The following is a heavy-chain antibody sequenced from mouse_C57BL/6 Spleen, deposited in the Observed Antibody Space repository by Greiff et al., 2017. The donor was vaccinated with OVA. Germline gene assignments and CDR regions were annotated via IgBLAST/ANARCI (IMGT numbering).Heavy chain of an antibody. V-gene: IGHV1-39*01. D-gene: IGHD2-2*01. CDR3: ARSDGYDSYWYFDV. CDR2: INPNYGTT. Sequence: VQLKESGPELVKPGASVKISCKASGYSFTDYNMNWVKQSNGKSLEWIGVINPNYGTTSYNQKFKGKATLTVDQSSSTAYMQLNSLTSEDSAVYYCARSDGYDSYWYFDVWGTGTTVTVSS. CDR1: GYSFTDYN. J-gene: IGHJ1*03.